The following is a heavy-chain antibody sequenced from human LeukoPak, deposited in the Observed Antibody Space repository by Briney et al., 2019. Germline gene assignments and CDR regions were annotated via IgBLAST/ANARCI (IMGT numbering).Heavy chain of an antibody. V-gene: IGHV4-34*01. CDR2: INHSGST. CDR1: GGSFSGYY. CDR3: ARIPSSGSCINFDY. Sequence: SETLSLTCAVYGGSFSGYYWSWIRQPPGKGLEWIGEINHSGSTNYNPSLKSRVTISVDTSKNQFSLKLSSVTAADTAVYYCARIPSSGSCINFDYWGQGTLVTVSS. J-gene: IGHJ4*02. D-gene: IGHD1-26*01.